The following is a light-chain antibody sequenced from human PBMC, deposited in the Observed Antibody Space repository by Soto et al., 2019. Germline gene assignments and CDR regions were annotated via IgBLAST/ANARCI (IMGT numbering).Light chain of an antibody. CDR3: LQRSTLTWA. V-gene: IGKV1-17*01. CDR2: ASS. Sequence: DIQMTQSPSSLSASVGDRVTITCGASQDIRIALDWYQQKPGKAPRRLIYASSSLQSGVPSRLRGSGYGTEFTITINSMKNEDFETYLCLQRSTLTWAFGHGTKVDIK. CDR1: QDIRIA. J-gene: IGKJ1*01.